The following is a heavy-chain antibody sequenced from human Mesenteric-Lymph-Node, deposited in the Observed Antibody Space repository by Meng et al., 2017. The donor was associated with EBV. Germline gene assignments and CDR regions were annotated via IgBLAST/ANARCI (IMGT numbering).Heavy chain of an antibody. J-gene: IGHJ4*02. Sequence: QSQESGPGRVKPSEPLSLTCTVSGDSISSRSYNWVWIRQPPGKGLEWIGNVYYGGSAYYNPSLKSRVTISADTSNNQFSLTLSSVTAADTAVYYCAGRRVASSWADYWGQGTLVTVSS. V-gene: IGHV4-39*01. D-gene: IGHD6-13*01. CDR2: VYYGGSA. CDR3: AGRRVASSWADY. CDR1: GDSISSRSYN.